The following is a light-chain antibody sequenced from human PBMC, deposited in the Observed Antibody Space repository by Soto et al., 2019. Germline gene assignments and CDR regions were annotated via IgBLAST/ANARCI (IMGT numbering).Light chain of an antibody. V-gene: IGKV1-5*03. Sequence: DIQMTQAPSTLSGSVGDRVTITCRASQTISSWLAWYQQKPGKAPKLLIYKASTLKSGDPSRFSGSGSGTEFTLTISSLQPYDFATYYCQHYKRYSEAFGQGTKVELK. CDR1: QTISSW. CDR3: QHYKRYSEA. CDR2: KAS. J-gene: IGKJ1*01.